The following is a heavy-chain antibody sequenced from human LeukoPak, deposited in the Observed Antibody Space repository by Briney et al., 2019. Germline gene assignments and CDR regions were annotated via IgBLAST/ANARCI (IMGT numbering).Heavy chain of an antibody. Sequence: GGSLRLSCAASGFSFSDHYMDWVRQAPGKGLEWVGRIRNKANSDTTQYAASVQGRFSISRDDSKNSLYLQINSLKTEDTAVYYCARVLGRTSGDLGGHFGYWGQGTLVTVSS. CDR3: ARVLGRTSGDLGGHFGY. D-gene: IGHD3-16*01. CDR2: IRNKANSDTT. CDR1: GFSFSDHY. J-gene: IGHJ4*02. V-gene: IGHV3-72*01.